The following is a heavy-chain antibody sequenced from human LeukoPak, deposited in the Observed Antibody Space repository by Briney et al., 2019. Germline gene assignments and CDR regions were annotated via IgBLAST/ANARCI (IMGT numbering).Heavy chain of an antibody. CDR2: IYSGGST. Sequence: GGSLRLSCAASGSTVSSNYMSWVRQAPGKGLEWVSVIYSGGSTYYAGSVKGRFTISRDNSKNTLYLQMNSLRAEDTAVYYCARSPYGDYARYDFDYWGQGTLVTVSS. V-gene: IGHV3-66*01. J-gene: IGHJ4*02. CDR3: ARSPYGDYARYDFDY. CDR1: GSTVSSNY. D-gene: IGHD4-17*01.